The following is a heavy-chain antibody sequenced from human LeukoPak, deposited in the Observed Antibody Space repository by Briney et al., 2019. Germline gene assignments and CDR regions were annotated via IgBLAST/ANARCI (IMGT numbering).Heavy chain of an antibody. D-gene: IGHD2-21*02. CDR2: IYYSGST. V-gene: IGHV4-39*07. Sequence: SGTLSLTCSVSGGSISSSSYYWGWIRQPPGKGLEWIGSIYYSGSTFYNPSLKSRVTISVDTSKNQFSLKLSSVTAADTAVYYCARDSHIVVVTAIPHNWFDPWGQGTLVTASS. CDR1: GGSISSSSYY. J-gene: IGHJ5*02. CDR3: ARDSHIVVVTAIPHNWFDP.